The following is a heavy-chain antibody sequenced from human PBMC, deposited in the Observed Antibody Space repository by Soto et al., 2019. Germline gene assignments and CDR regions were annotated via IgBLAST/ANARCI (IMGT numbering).Heavy chain of an antibody. CDR1: GYTFTNFG. Sequence: ASVKVSCKASGYTFTNFGFSWVRQAPGQGLEWMGWISGYNGNTNYAQKVQGRVTMTTDTSTSTAYMELRSLRSEDTAVYYCARDFRLCSGGSCYYVYYYYGMDVWGQGTTVNVSS. J-gene: IGHJ6*02. CDR2: ISGYNGNT. V-gene: IGHV1-18*01. D-gene: IGHD2-15*01. CDR3: ARDFRLCSGGSCYYVYYYYGMDV.